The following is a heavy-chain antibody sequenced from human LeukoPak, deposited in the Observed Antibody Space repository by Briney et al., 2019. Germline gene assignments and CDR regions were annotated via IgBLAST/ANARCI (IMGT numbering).Heavy chain of an antibody. J-gene: IGHJ4*02. CDR2: ISYDGSNK. D-gene: IGHD1-7*01. CDR3: ARDKELELRGYFDY. Sequence: SCKASGYTFTSYGISWVRQAPGKGLEWVAVISYDGSNKYYADSVKGRFTISRGNSKNTLYLQMNSLRAEDTAVYYCARDKELELRGYFDYWGQGTLVTVSS. V-gene: IGHV3-30-3*01. CDR1: GYTFTSYG.